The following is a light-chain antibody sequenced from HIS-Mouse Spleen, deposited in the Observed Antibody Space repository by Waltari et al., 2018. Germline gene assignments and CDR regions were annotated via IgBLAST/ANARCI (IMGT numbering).Light chain of an antibody. J-gene: IGLJ2*01. CDR3: YSTDSSGNHRV. CDR2: EDR. Sequence: SYELTQPPSVSVSPGQTARITCSGDALPNNYAYWYQQKSGQAPVLVSYEDRQRPSGIPEGFSGSSSGTMATLTISGAQVEDEADYYCYSTDSSGNHRVFGGGTKLTVL. V-gene: IGLV3-10*01. CDR1: ALPNNY.